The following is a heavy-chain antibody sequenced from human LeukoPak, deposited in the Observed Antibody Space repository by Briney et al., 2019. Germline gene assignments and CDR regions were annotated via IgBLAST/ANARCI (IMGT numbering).Heavy chain of an antibody. CDR1: GYTFTSFD. Sequence: ASVTVSCKASGYTFTSFDINWVRQAPGKGLEWMGGFDPEDGEPIYAQKFQGRVTMTEDTSTDTAYMELSSLRSEDTAVYYCATDEDDYVWGSFSYWGQGTLVTVSS. V-gene: IGHV1-24*01. D-gene: IGHD3-16*01. J-gene: IGHJ4*02. CDR3: ATDEDDYVWGSFSY. CDR2: FDPEDGEP.